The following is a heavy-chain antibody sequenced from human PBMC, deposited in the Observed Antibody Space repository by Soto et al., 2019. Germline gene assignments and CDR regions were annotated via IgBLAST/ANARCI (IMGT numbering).Heavy chain of an antibody. Sequence: QVQLVESGGGVVQPGRSLRLSCAASGFTFSSYGMHWVRQAPGKGPEWVAVISYDGSNKYYADSVKGRFTISRDNSKNTLYLQMNSLRAEDTAVYYCAKDLRRIAAAGVYYYGMDVWGQGTTVTVSS. CDR3: AKDLRRIAAAGVYYYGMDV. D-gene: IGHD6-13*01. CDR1: GFTFSSYG. V-gene: IGHV3-30*18. J-gene: IGHJ6*02. CDR2: ISYDGSNK.